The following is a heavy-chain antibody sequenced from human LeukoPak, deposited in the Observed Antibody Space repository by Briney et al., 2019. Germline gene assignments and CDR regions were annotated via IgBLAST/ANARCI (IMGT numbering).Heavy chain of an antibody. D-gene: IGHD2-15*01. CDR2: ISAYNGNT. Sequence: ASVKVSCKASGYTFTSYGISWVRQAPGQGLEWMGWISAYNGNTNYAQRLQGRVTMTTDTSTSTAYMELRSLRSDDTAVYYCARDSADCSGGSCYSAEYFQHWGQGTLVTVSS. CDR1: GYTFTSYG. J-gene: IGHJ1*01. V-gene: IGHV1-18*01. CDR3: ARDSADCSGGSCYSAEYFQH.